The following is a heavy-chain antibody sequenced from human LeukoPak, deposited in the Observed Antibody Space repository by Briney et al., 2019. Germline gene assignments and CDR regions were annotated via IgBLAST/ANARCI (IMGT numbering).Heavy chain of an antibody. CDR3: ARDIRYSSGHDAFDI. V-gene: IGHV3-21*04. D-gene: IGHD6-19*01. CDR2: ISSSSSYI. Sequence: GGSLRLSCAASGFTFSSYSMNWVRQAPGKGLEWVSSISSSSSYIYYADSVKGRFTISRDNAKNSLYLQMNSLRAEDTAVYYCARDIRYSSGHDAFDIWGQGTMVTVSS. J-gene: IGHJ3*02. CDR1: GFTFSSYS.